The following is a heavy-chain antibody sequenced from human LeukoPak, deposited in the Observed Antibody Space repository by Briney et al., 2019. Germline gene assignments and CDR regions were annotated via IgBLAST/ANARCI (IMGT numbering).Heavy chain of an antibody. CDR3: ARIRRSGWSITDY. Sequence: SGPALVRPTQTLTFTFTFSGFSLSTSGMCVSWIRQPPGKALEWLARIDWDDDKYYSTSLKTRLTISKDTSKNQVVLTMTNMDPVDTATYYCARIRRSGWSITDYWGQGTLVTVSS. CDR1: GFSLSTSGMC. D-gene: IGHD6-19*01. J-gene: IGHJ4*02. V-gene: IGHV2-70*11. CDR2: IDWDDDK.